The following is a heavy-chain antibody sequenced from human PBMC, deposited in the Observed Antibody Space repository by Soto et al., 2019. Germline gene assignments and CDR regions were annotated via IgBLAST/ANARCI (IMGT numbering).Heavy chain of an antibody. V-gene: IGHV3-23*01. J-gene: IGHJ4*02. CDR3: AKGPTRYSSSWYPSDY. CDR2: ISGSGGST. Sequence: GGSLILSCAASGFTFSSYAMSWVRQAPGKGLEWVSAISGSGGSTYYADSVKGRFTISRDSSKNTLYLQMNSLRAEDTAVYYCAKGPTRYSSSWYPSDYWGQGTLVTVSS. CDR1: GFTFSSYA. D-gene: IGHD6-13*01.